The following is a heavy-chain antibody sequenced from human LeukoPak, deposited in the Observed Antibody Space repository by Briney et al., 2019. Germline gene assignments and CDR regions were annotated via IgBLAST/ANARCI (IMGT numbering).Heavy chain of an antibody. Sequence: PGGSLRLSCAASGFTFSSYAMSWVRQAPGKGLEWVSAISGSGGSTYYADSVKGRFTISRDNSKNTLYLQMNSLRAEDTAVYYCAKCSEIVVVINFYFDYWGQGTLVTVSS. CDR1: GFTFSSYA. CDR3: AKCSEIVVVINFYFDY. J-gene: IGHJ4*02. CDR2: ISGSGGST. V-gene: IGHV3-23*01. D-gene: IGHD3-22*01.